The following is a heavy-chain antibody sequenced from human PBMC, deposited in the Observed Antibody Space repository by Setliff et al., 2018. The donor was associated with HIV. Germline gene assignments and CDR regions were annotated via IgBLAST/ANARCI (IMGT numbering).Heavy chain of an antibody. Sequence: SVKVSCKASGGTFSNYAITWVRQAPGQGLEWMGGIIPMFGIANHAQKFQGRVTITADTSTGTAYMELSSLRSEDTAVYYCAGAYFSVVIKYMDVWGKGTTVTVSS. CDR2: IIPMFGIA. V-gene: IGHV1-69*10. CDR1: GGTFSNYA. CDR3: AGAYFSVVIKYMDV. D-gene: IGHD3-22*01. J-gene: IGHJ6*03.